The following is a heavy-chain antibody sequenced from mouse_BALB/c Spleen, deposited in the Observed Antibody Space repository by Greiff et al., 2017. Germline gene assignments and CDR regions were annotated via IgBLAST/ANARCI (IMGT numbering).Heavy chain of an antibody. V-gene: IGHV5-6*01. CDR1: GFTFSSYG. Sequence: EVHLVESGGDLVKPGGSLKLSCAASGFTFSSYGMSWVRQTPDKRLEWVATISSGGSYTYYPDSVKGRFTISRDNAKNTLYLQMSSLKSEDTAMYYCARSITTATSDYWGQGTTLTVSS. D-gene: IGHD1-2*01. CDR3: ARSITTATSDY. CDR2: ISSGGSYT. J-gene: IGHJ2*01.